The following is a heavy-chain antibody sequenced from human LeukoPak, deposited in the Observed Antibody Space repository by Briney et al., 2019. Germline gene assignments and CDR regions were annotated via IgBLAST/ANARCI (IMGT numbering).Heavy chain of an antibody. D-gene: IGHD2-15*01. V-gene: IGHV4-59*01. J-gene: IGHJ4*02. Sequence: PSETLPLTCTVSGGSISSYYWIWIRQPPGKGLEWIGHIYYSGSTNYNPSLKSRVTISVDTSKNQFSLKLSSVTAADTAVYYCARRYCSGGTCYPDYWGQGTLVTVSS. CDR1: GGSISSYY. CDR3: ARRYCSGGTCYPDY. CDR2: IYYSGST.